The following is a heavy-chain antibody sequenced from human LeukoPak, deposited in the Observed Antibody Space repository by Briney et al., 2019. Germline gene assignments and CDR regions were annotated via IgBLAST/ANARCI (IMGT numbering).Heavy chain of an antibody. CDR3: ARDHPNDYGDFDY. D-gene: IGHD4-17*01. CDR1: GYTFTIYY. V-gene: IGHV1-46*01. J-gene: IGHJ4*02. Sequence: ASVKVSCKASGYTFTIYYMHWVRQAPGLGLEWMGIINPSAGSTNYAQKFQGRVTMTSDTSTSTVYMELSSLRSEDTAVYYCARDHPNDYGDFDYWGQGTLVTVSS. CDR2: INPSAGST.